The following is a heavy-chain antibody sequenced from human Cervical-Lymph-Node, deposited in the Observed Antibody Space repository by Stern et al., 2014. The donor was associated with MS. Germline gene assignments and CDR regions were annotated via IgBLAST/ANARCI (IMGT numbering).Heavy chain of an antibody. Sequence: QVQLVESGAAVNKPGSSVKLSCAASGGTFSSYAISWVRQAPGQGLEWMGGIGPIFGTANYAQKFQGRVTISADESTSTAYMELSSLRSEDTAVYYCARGELKEGLVRGMDVWGQGTTVTVSS. CDR1: GGTFSSYA. CDR2: IGPIFGTA. V-gene: IGHV1-69*01. D-gene: IGHD1-26*01. J-gene: IGHJ6*02. CDR3: ARGELKEGLVRGMDV.